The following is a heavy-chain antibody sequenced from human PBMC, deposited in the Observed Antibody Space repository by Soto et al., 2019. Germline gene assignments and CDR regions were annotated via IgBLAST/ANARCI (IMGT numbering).Heavy chain of an antibody. CDR3: ARAGENYGSGTFSPPLRYYLNS. Sequence: QVQLVQSGAEVKKPGASVTVSCKASGYTFTTHYMHWVRQAPGQGLEWMGIINPSGGRRNYALKFQGRVSLTRDTSTNTVYMELSSLRSEDTAVYYCARAGENYGSGTFSPPLRYYLNSWGQGTLVTVSS. J-gene: IGHJ4*02. CDR1: GYTFTTHY. CDR2: INPSGGRR. D-gene: IGHD3-10*01. V-gene: IGHV1-46*01.